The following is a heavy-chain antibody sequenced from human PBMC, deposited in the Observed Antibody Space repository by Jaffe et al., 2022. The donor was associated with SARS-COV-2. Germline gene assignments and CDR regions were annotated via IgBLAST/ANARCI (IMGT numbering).Heavy chain of an antibody. V-gene: IGHV4-59*01. CDR1: GGSISSYY. CDR3: ARFPPDTSGFFPHAFYYFMDV. D-gene: IGHD3-22*01. J-gene: IGHJ6*03. Sequence: QVQLQESGPGLVNPSETLSLTCTVSGGSISSYYWSWIRQPPGKGLEWIGYIYYSGSTKYNTSLKSRVTISVDTSKNQLSLRMTSVTAADTAVYFCARFPPDTSGFFPHAFYYFMDVWGKGTTVTVSS. CDR2: IYYSGST.